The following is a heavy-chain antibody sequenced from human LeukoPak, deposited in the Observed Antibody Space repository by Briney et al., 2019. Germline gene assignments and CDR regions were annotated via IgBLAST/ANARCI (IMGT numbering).Heavy chain of an antibody. CDR1: GGSISSSTYY. J-gene: IGHJ5*02. D-gene: IGHD4-17*01. Sequence: SETLSLTCTVSGGSISSSTYYWGWIRQPPGKGLEWIASIYYTGSTNYNPSLKSRVTISVDTSKNQFSLKLSSVTAADTAVYNCARSLKYGAVTTYSWFDPWGQGTLVIVSS. V-gene: IGHV4-39*01. CDR3: ARSLKYGAVTTYSWFDP. CDR2: IYYTGST.